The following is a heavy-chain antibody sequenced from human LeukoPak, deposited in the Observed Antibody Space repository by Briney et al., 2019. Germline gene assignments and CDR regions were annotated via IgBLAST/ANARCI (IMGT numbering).Heavy chain of an antibody. Sequence: SETLSLTCTVSGGSVSSGSYYWSWIRQPPGKGLEWIGYIYYSGSTNYNPSLESRVTISVDTSKNQFSLKLRSVTAADTAVYYCARDAQSAAAGMHGVDVWGQGTTVTVSS. CDR2: IYYSGST. CDR1: GGSVSSGSYY. CDR3: ARDAQSAAAGMHGVDV. D-gene: IGHD6-13*01. J-gene: IGHJ6*02. V-gene: IGHV4-61*01.